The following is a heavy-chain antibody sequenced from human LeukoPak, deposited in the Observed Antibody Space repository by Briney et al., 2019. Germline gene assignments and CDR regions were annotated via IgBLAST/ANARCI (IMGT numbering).Heavy chain of an antibody. J-gene: IGHJ4*02. V-gene: IGHV3-23*01. CDR3: ARRPTTVTYFDY. D-gene: IGHD4-17*01. CDR2: TSGSGGNT. Sequence: PGGSLRLSCAASGFTFSSYAMSWVRQAPGKGLEWVSATSGSGGNTYYADSVKGRFTISRDNSKDTLYLQMSSLRAEDTALYYCARRPTTVTYFDYWGQGTLVTVSS. CDR1: GFTFSSYA.